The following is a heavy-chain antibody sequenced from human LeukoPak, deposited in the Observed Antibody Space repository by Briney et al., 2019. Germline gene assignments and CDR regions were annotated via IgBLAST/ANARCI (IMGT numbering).Heavy chain of an antibody. CDR1: GYTFTDYH. D-gene: IGHD3-10*01. V-gene: IGHV1-2*02. CDR2: IHPNNGGT. J-gene: IGHJ5*02. CDR3: ARFGSVPADP. Sequence: GASVKVSCKASGYTFTDYHIHWIRQAPGQGLEWMGWIHPNNGGTNYAQRFQGRVTMTRDTSVGIAYMELISLKSDDTAVYYCARFGSVPADPWGQGTLVTVSS.